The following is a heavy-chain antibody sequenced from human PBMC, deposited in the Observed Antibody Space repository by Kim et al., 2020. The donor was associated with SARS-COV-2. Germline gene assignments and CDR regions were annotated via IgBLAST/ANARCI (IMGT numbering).Heavy chain of an antibody. J-gene: IGHJ4*02. Sequence: SETLSLTCAVYGGSFSGYYWSWIRQPPGKGLEWIGEINHSGSTNYNPSLKSRVTISVDTSKNQFSLKLSSVTAADTAVYYCARGDYYDSSVYYPIYYFDYWGQGTLVTVSS. D-gene: IGHD3-22*01. CDR2: INHSGST. V-gene: IGHV4-34*01. CDR1: GGSFSGYY. CDR3: ARGDYYDSSVYYPIYYFDY.